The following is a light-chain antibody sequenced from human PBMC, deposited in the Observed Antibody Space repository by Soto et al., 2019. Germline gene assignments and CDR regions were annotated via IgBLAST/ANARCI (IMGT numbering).Light chain of an antibody. V-gene: IGLV1-44*01. CDR2: SNN. Sequence: QSVLTQPPSASGTPGQRVTISCSGSSSNIGSNTVDWYQQLPGTAPKLLIYSNNQRPSGVPDRCSGSKSGTSASLAISGLQSEEEADYYCAAWDDSLNGYAFGTGTKVTVL. J-gene: IGLJ1*01. CDR1: SSNIGSNT. CDR3: AAWDDSLNGYA.